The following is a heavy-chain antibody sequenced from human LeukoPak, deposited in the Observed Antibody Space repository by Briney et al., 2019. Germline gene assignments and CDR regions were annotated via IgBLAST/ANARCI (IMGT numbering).Heavy chain of an antibody. CDR3: PRIRGYSYVNSDY. CDR2: IYSGGST. V-gene: IGHV3-66*02. D-gene: IGHD5-18*01. CDR1: GFNVSSNY. Sequence: GGSLRLSCAASGFNVSSNYMSWVRQAPGKGLAWVSVIYSGGSTYYADSVKGRFTISRDNSKNTLYLQMNSLRAEATAVYDFPRIRGYSYVNSDYWGQGTLVTVSS. J-gene: IGHJ4*02.